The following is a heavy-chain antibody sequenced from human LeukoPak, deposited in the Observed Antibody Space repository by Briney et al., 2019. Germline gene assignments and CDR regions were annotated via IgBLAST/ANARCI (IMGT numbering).Heavy chain of an antibody. CDR1: GFTFSDDY. V-gene: IGHV3-11*01. D-gene: IGHD5-12*01. CDR2: ISPSGDTI. Sequence: GGSLKLSCAASGFTFSDDYMSWIRQAPGKGLEWVSYISPSGDTIFYATSVKGRFIISRDNAKNSLYLQMNSLRAEDTALYYCARGRRGMVATWDSWGQGTLVTVSS. J-gene: IGHJ5*01. CDR3: ARGRRGMVATWDS.